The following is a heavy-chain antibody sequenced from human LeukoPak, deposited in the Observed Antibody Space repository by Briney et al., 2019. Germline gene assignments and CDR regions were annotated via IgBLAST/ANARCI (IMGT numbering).Heavy chain of an antibody. V-gene: IGHV3-23*01. D-gene: IGHD4-17*01. CDR2: ISGSAGST. CDR1: GFTFSRYA. CDR3: AKHGENYGDSVVDY. Sequence: GGSLRLSCAASGFTFSRYAMSWVRQAPGKGLEWVSAISGSAGSTHYADSVKGRFTISRDNSRNTTYLQMNSLRAEDTAVYYCAKHGENYGDSVVDYWGQGTLVTVSS. J-gene: IGHJ4*02.